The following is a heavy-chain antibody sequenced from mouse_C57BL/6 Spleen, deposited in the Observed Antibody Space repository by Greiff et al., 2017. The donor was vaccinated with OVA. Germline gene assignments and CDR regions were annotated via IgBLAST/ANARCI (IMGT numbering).Heavy chain of an antibody. CDR2: IDPSDSYT. CDR3: ARRVYYGFDY. Sequence: QVQLKQPGAELVKPGASVKLSCKASGYTFTSYWMQWVKQRPGQGLEWIGEIDPSDSYTNYNQKFKGQATLTVDTSSSTAYMQLSSLTSKDSAVYYCARRVYYGFDYWGQGTTLTVSS. J-gene: IGHJ2*01. CDR1: GYTFTSYW. V-gene: IGHV1-50*01. D-gene: IGHD2-1*01.